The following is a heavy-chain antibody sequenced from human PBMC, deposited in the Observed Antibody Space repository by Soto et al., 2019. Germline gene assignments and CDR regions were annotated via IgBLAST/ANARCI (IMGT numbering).Heavy chain of an antibody. V-gene: IGHV2-5*02. J-gene: IGHJ5*02. CDR3: APSSYDFWSGYYRGWFDP. CDR1: GFSLSTSGVG. Sequence: QITLKESGPTLVKPTQTLTLTCTFSGFSLSTSGVGVGWIRQPPGKALEWLALIYWDDDKRYSPSLKSRLTIAKDTSKNQVVLTMTNMDPVDTATYYCAPSSYDFWSGYYRGWFDPWGQGTLVTVSS. CDR2: IYWDDDK. D-gene: IGHD3-3*01.